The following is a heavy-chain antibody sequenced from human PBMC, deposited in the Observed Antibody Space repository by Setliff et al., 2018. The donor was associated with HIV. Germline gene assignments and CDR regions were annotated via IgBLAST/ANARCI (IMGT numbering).Heavy chain of an antibody. CDR3: ARSSDRFCSGGSCSPVIYY. J-gene: IGHJ4*02. V-gene: IGHV4-39*07. CDR1: GGSISSSDFY. CDR2: INHSGST. Sequence: SSETLSLTCTVSGGSISSSDFYWSWIRQPPGKGLEWIGEINHSGSTNYNMSLWSRVTISLDASRNQFSLELISVTAADTAVYFCARSSDRFCSGGSCSPVIYYWGQGTLVTVSS. D-gene: IGHD2-15*01.